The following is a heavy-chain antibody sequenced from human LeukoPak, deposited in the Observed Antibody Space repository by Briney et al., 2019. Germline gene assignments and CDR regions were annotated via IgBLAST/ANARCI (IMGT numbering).Heavy chain of an antibody. CDR1: GFTFRSCE. CDR3: ARHDYHSNSDAFDV. Sequence: PGGSLRLSCTASGFTFRSCELSGVRQAPAKELEGVSYISSSGSIIYYADSVKGRFTISRDSAKNSLYLQMNSLRAEDTPVYYCARHDYHSNSDAFDVWGQGTMVTVSS. D-gene: IGHD4-23*01. CDR2: ISSSGSII. V-gene: IGHV3-48*03. J-gene: IGHJ3*01.